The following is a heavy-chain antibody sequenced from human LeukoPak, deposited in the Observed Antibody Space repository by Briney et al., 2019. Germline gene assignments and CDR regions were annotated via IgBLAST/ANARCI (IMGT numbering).Heavy chain of an antibody. J-gene: IGHJ4*02. CDR2: IWYDGSNK. V-gene: IGHV3-33*06. Sequence: GGSLRLSCAASGFTFSSYGMHWVRQAPGKGLEWVAVIWYDGSNKYYADSVKGRFTISRDNSKNTLYLQMNSLRAEDTAVYYCAKDTGTTVTTPDYWGQGTLVTVSS. D-gene: IGHD4-17*01. CDR3: AKDTGTTVTTPDY. CDR1: GFTFSSYG.